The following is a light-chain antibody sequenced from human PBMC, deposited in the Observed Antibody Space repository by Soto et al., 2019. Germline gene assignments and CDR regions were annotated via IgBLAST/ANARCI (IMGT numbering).Light chain of an antibody. CDR1: QTVSGSF. V-gene: IGKV3-20*01. Sequence: TVVRRSGDTRSLSPGARASLSCRASQTVSGSFFAWYQQTPGQAPRLLIYAASTRATGIAARLSGSGSGTEFTLTLSRVETQDIAAYSCHQYYRSPLIFGGVTKV. CDR2: AAS. CDR3: HQYYRSPLI. J-gene: IGKJ4*01.